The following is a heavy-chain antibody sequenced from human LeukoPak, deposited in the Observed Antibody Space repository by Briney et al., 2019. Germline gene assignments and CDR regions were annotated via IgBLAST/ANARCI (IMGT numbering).Heavy chain of an antibody. CDR3: AREIAAAGDWFDP. Sequence: GGSLEISWQGSGSIFTSYWIGWVRQLPGKGLEWRGIIYPGDSDTRYSPSFQGQVTISADKSISTAYLQWSSLKASDTAMYYCAREIAAAGDWFDPWGQGTLVTVSS. CDR1: GSIFTSYW. V-gene: IGHV5-51*01. CDR2: IYPGDSDT. J-gene: IGHJ5*02. D-gene: IGHD6-25*01.